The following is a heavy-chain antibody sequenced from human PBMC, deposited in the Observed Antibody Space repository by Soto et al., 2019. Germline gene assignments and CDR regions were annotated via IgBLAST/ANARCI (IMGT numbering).Heavy chain of an antibody. D-gene: IGHD3-22*01. Sequence: SGTLSLTCAASGGSISSCGYSWSWIRQPPGKGLEWIGYIYHSGSTYYDPSLKSRVTISIDRSKNQFSLKLSSVTAADTAVYYCARVPDYWGQGILVTVSSGKTPPASVKVSCKASGYYVFDCWGQGTLVTVSS. J-gene: IGHJ4*02. CDR1: GGSISSCGYS. V-gene: IGHV4-30-2*01. CDR3: ARVPDYWGQGILVTVSSGKTPPASVKVSCKASGYYVFDC. CDR2: IYHSGST.